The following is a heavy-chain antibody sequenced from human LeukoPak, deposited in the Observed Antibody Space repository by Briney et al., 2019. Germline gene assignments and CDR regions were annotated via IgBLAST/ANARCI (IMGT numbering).Heavy chain of an antibody. J-gene: IGHJ4*02. CDR2: INPNSGGT. CDR1: GYTFTGYY. D-gene: IGHD5-24*01. Sequence: WASVKVSCKASGYTFTGYYVHWVRQAPGQGLEWMGWINPNSGGTNYAQKFQGRVTMTRDTSISTAYMELSRLRSDDTAVYYCARVLHYNIGFDWGQGTLVTVSS. V-gene: IGHV1-2*02. CDR3: ARVLHYNIGFD.